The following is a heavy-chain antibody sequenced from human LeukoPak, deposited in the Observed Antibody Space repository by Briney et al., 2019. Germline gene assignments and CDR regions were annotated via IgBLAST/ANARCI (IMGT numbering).Heavy chain of an antibody. Sequence: SVKVSCKASGGTFSSYAISWVRQAPGQGLEWMGRIIPILGIANYAQKFQGRVTITADKSTSTAYMELSSLRSEDTAVYYCARDQAWNDAPRGVDYWGQGTLVTVSS. CDR1: GGTFSSYA. CDR2: IIPILGIA. D-gene: IGHD1-1*01. V-gene: IGHV1-69*04. CDR3: ARDQAWNDAPRGVDY. J-gene: IGHJ4*02.